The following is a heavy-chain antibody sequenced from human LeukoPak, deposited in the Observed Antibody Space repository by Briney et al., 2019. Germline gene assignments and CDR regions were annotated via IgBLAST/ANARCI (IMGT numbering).Heavy chain of an antibody. Sequence: PSETLSLTCTVSGGSISSTNYYWGWIRQPPGKGLEWIGTICYSGNTYYNPSLKSRVTIFVDTSKNHFSLKLSFVTASDTAVYYCARQRSNSGYYSNWFDPWGQGTLVTVSS. D-gene: IGHD3-3*01. CDR3: ARQRSNSGYYSNWFDP. V-gene: IGHV4-39*01. CDR2: ICYSGNT. J-gene: IGHJ5*02. CDR1: GGSISSTNYY.